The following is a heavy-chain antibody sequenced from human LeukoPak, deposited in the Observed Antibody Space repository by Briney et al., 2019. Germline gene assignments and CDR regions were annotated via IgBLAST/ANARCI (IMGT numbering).Heavy chain of an antibody. Sequence: GGSLRLSCAASGFTFSSYSMNWVRQAPGKGLEWVSYISSSSSTIYYADSVKGRFTISRDNAKNSLYLQMNSLRDEDTAVYYCARAAPYSSSFKYFQHWGQGTLVTVPS. CDR2: ISSSSSTI. CDR1: GFTFSSYS. J-gene: IGHJ1*01. CDR3: ARAAPYSSSFKYFQH. D-gene: IGHD6-13*01. V-gene: IGHV3-48*02.